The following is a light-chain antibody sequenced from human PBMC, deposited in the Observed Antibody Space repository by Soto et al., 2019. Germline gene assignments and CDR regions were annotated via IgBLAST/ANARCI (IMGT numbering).Light chain of an antibody. CDR3: AAWDESLNGVI. Sequence: QSVLTQPPSASGTPGQRITISCSGSSSNIGSHTVNWHHQVPGTAPPLLIYCNNDRPSGVPDRFSGSKSGTSTSLAISGLQSGDEADYYCAAWDESLNGVIFGGGTKVTVL. CDR2: CNN. V-gene: IGLV1-44*01. J-gene: IGLJ2*01. CDR1: SSNIGSHT.